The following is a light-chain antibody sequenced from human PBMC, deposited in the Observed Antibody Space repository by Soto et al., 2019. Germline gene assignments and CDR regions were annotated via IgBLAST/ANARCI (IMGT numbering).Light chain of an antibody. CDR1: SSDVGGYNY. V-gene: IGLV2-11*01. J-gene: IGLJ3*02. Sequence: SVLTQPRSVSGSPGQSVTISCTGTSSDVGGYNYVSWYQQHPGKAPKLMIYDVSKRPSGVPDRFSGSKSGNTASLTISGLQAEDEADYYCCSYAGSYTHWVFGGGTKVTVL. CDR2: DVS. CDR3: CSYAGSYTHWV.